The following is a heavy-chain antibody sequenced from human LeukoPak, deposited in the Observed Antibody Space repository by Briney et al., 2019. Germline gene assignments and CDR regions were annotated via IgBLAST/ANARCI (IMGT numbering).Heavy chain of an antibody. V-gene: IGHV4-30-2*01. CDR1: GGSISSGGYY. J-gene: IGHJ5*02. D-gene: IGHD2-2*01. CDR2: IYHSGST. CDR3: AREGGEYQLPALNWFDP. Sequence: PSQTLFLTCTVSGGSISSGGYYWSWIRQPPGKGLEWIGYIYHSGSTYYNPSLKSRVTISVDRSKNQFSLKLSSVTAADTAVYYCAREGGEYQLPALNWFDPWGQGTLVTVSS.